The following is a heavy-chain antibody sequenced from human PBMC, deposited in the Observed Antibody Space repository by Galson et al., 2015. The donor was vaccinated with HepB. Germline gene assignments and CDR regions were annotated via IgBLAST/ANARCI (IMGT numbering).Heavy chain of an antibody. Sequence: SLRLSCAASGFTFSSSWMNWVRQAPGKGPEWVANIKPDGSEKYYVDSVKGRFTISRDDAKNSLYLQMNSLRAEDTAVYYCARALTAAGNYWGQGTLVTVSS. J-gene: IGHJ4*02. CDR1: GFTFSSSW. V-gene: IGHV3-7*01. D-gene: IGHD6-13*01. CDR3: ARALTAAGNY. CDR2: IKPDGSEK.